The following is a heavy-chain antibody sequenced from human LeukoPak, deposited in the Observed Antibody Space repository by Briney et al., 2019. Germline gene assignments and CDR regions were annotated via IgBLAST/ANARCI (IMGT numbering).Heavy chain of an antibody. Sequence: ASVKVSCKASGYTFTSYSISWVRQAPGQGPEWMGWISAYNGNTNYAQKLQGRVTMTTDTSTSTAYMELRSLRSDDTAVYYCARVTILVATGTDWFDPWGQGTLVTVSS. CDR1: GYTFTSYS. D-gene: IGHD2-8*02. CDR2: ISAYNGNT. V-gene: IGHV1-18*01. CDR3: ARVTILVATGTDWFDP. J-gene: IGHJ5*02.